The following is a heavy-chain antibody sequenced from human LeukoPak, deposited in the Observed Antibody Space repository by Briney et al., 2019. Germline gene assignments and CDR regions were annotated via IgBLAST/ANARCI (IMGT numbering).Heavy chain of an antibody. CDR1: GFTFDDYG. CDR2: INWDGGST. D-gene: IGHD5-18*01. Sequence: GGSLRLSCAASGFTFDDYGMSWVRQAPGKGLEWVSGINWDGGSTGYADPVKGRFTISRDNSKNTLYLQMNSLRAEDTAVYYCANSLGSYGPFDYWGQGTLVTVSS. CDR3: ANSLGSYGPFDY. V-gene: IGHV3-20*04. J-gene: IGHJ4*02.